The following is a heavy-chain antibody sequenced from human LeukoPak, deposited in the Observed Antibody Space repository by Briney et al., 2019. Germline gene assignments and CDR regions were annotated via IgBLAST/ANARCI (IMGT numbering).Heavy chain of an antibody. CDR2: IYYSGST. D-gene: IGHD4-17*01. V-gene: IGHV4-31*03. Sequence: SETLSLTCTVSGGSISSGGYYWRWLRQHPGKGLEWIGYIYYSGSTYYNPSLKSRVTISVDTSKNQFSLKLSSVTAADTAVYYCARDPTDYGDYYYYRMDVWGQGTTVTVSS. CDR3: ARDPTDYGDYYYYRMDV. J-gene: IGHJ6*02. CDR1: GGSISSGGYY.